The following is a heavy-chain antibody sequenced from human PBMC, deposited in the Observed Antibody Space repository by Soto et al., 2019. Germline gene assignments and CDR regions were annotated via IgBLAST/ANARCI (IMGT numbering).Heavy chain of an antibody. CDR1: GGSISSYY. J-gene: IGHJ4*02. Sequence: PSETLSLTCTVSGGSISSYYWSWIRQPPGKGLEWIGYIYYSGSTNYNPSLKSRVTISVDTSKNQFSLKLSSVTAADTAVYYCAREHDYGGNFDYWGQGTLVTVSS. V-gene: IGHV4-59*01. CDR2: IYYSGST. CDR3: AREHDYGGNFDY. D-gene: IGHD4-17*01.